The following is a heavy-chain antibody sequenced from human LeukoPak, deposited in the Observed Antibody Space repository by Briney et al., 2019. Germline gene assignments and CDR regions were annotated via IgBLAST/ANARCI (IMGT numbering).Heavy chain of an antibody. D-gene: IGHD5/OR15-5a*01. CDR2: ISSSGDST. CDR3: AKGVSAYWYLDL. CDR1: GFSFSSYA. J-gene: IGHJ2*01. V-gene: IGHV3-23*01. Sequence: GGSLRLSCAASGFSFSSYAMSWVRQAPGKGLEWVSVISSSGDSTVYADTVKGRLTISRDSSKNTLYLQMNSLRVEDTAVYYCAKGVSAYWYLDLWGRGTLVTVSS.